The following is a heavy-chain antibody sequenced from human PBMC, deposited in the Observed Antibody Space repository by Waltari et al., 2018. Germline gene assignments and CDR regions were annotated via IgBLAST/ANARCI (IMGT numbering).Heavy chain of an antibody. CDR2: IYQSGNT. CDR1: GHSIISDYY. V-gene: IGHV4-38-2*02. CDR3: ARLKQTAFY. Sequence: QVQLQESGPGLVKPSETLSLSCTVSGHSIISDYYWGWIRQPPGKGLEWIGTIYQSGNTYYNSSLRSRVTISVDTSKNQFSLKLSSVTAADTAVYYCARLKQTAFYWGQGTLVTVSS. J-gene: IGHJ4*02.